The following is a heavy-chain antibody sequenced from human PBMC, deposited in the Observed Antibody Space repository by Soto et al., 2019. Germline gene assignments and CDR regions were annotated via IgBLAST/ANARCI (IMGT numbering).Heavy chain of an antibody. Sequence: PSETLSLTCTVSGGSISNYYWSWIRQSAEKRPEWIGRVSSTGSSYYNPSLKSRVTISVDTSKNQVSLNLTSVTAADTAVYYCARERDSDSGYAFDYWGQGTLVTVSS. D-gene: IGHD5-12*01. CDR2: VSSTGSS. V-gene: IGHV4-4*07. CDR1: GGSISNYY. J-gene: IGHJ4*02. CDR3: ARERDSDSGYAFDY.